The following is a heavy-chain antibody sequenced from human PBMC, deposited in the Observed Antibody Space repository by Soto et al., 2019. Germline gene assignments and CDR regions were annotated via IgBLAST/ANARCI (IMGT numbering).Heavy chain of an antibody. CDR3: ARYLVVVTATGYYYYGMDV. J-gene: IGHJ6*02. Sequence: QVQLVQSGAEVKKPGSSVKVSCKASGGTFSSYAISWVRQAPGQGLEWMGGIIPIFGTANYAQKFQGRVTITADESTSTADMELSSLRSEDTAVYYCARYLVVVTATGYYYYGMDVWGQGTTVTVSS. CDR2: IIPIFGTA. V-gene: IGHV1-69*12. CDR1: GGTFSSYA. D-gene: IGHD2-21*02.